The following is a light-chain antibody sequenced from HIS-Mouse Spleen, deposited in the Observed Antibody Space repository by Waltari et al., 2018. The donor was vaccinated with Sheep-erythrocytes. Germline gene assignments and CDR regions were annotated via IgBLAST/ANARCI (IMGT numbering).Light chain of an antibody. CDR2: AAS. CDR3: QKYNSAPLT. CDR1: RCISNY. J-gene: IGKJ4*01. V-gene: IGKV1-27*01. Sequence: DIQMTQSPSSLHASVGDRFTITCRGSRCISNYLSWYQQKPEKVPKLMIYAASTLRSGVPYRFSGSGSGTDFTLTISSLKPEVVATYYCQKYNSAPLTVGGGTKVEIK.